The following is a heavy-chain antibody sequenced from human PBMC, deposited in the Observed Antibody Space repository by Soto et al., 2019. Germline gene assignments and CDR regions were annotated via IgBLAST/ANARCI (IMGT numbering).Heavy chain of an antibody. CDR2: ISAYNGNT. V-gene: IGHV1-18*01. CDR1: GYTFTSYG. Sequence: ASVKVSCKASGYTFTSYGISWVRQAPGQGLEWMGWISAYNGNTNYAQKLQGRVTMTTDTSTSTAYMELRSLRSEDTAVYYCARDQSWHDLVWWFDPWGKGTLITVSS. D-gene: IGHD1-1*01. J-gene: IGHJ5*02. CDR3: ARDQSWHDLVWWFDP.